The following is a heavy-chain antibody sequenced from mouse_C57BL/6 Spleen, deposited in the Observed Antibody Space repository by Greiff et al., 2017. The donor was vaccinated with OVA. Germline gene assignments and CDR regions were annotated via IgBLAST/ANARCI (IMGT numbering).Heavy chain of an antibody. Sequence: EVKLVESGEGLVKPGGSLKLSCAASGFTFSSYAMSWVRQTPEKRLEWVAYISSGGDYTYYADTVKGRFTISRDNAKNTLYLQMSSLKSEDTAMYYCTRGDYSNSPYFDYWGQGTTLTVSS. V-gene: IGHV5-9-1*02. J-gene: IGHJ2*01. CDR3: TRGDYSNSPYFDY. CDR2: ISSGGDYT. D-gene: IGHD2-5*01. CDR1: GFTFSSYA.